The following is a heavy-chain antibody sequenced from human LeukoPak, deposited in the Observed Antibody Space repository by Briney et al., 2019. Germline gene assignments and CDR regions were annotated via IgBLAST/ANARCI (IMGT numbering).Heavy chain of an antibody. CDR2: IGASGGST. D-gene: IGHD3-9*01. CDR1: GFTFSSYA. Sequence: GGSLRLSCAASGFTFSSYAMSWVRQTPGKGLEWVSGIGASGGSTYYADSVKGRFTISRDNSKNTLYLQMNSLRTEDTAVYYCAKAEGYDILTGLDYWGQGTLVTVSS. V-gene: IGHV3-23*01. CDR3: AKAEGYDILTGLDY. J-gene: IGHJ4*02.